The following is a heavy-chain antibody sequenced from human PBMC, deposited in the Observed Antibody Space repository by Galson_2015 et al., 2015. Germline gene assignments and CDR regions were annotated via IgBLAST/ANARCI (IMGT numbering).Heavy chain of an antibody. CDR1: GFTFSGYG. J-gene: IGHJ6*02. CDR2: IWYDGINK. D-gene: IGHD2-2*01. V-gene: IGHV3-33*01. Sequence: SLRLSCAAYGFTFSGYGMHWVRQAPGKGLEWEAIIWYDGINKYYAESVKGRFTISRDNSKSTLFLQMNSLRVEDTAVYYCVRIYCISTSFHDYYFYYGMDVWGQGTTVTVSS. CDR3: VRIYCISTSFHDYYFYYGMDV.